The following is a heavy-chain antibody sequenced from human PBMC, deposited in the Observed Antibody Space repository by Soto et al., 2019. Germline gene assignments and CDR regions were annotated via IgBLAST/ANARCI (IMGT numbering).Heavy chain of an antibody. V-gene: IGHV3-53*04. CDR2: IYSGGST. CDR1: GFTVSSNY. CDR3: AMGRDFGGDWPNWFAP. Sequence: EVQLVESGGGLVQPGGSLRLSCAASGFTVSSNYMSWVRQAPGKGLEWVSVIYSGGSTYYADSVKGRFTISRHNSKNTLYLHMNSLRAEDTAVYYCAMGRDFGGDWPNWFAPWGQGTLVTVSS. J-gene: IGHJ5*02. D-gene: IGHD2-21*02.